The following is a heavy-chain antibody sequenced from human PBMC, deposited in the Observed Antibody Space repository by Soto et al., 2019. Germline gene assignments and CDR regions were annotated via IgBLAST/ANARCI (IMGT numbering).Heavy chain of an antibody. CDR3: ARLYISSSWYMVYFEY. Sequence: SETLSLTCTVPGGSISSYYWSWIRQPPGKGLEWIGYIYYSGSTNYNPSLKSRVTISVDTSKNQFSLKLSSVTAADTAVYYCARLYISSSWYMVYFEYWGQGTLVTVSS. V-gene: IGHV4-59*01. CDR1: GGSISSYY. J-gene: IGHJ4*02. CDR2: IYYSGST. D-gene: IGHD6-13*01.